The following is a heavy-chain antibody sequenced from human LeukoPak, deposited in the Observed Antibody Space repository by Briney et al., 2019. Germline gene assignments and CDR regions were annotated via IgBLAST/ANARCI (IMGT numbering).Heavy chain of an antibody. CDR3: ARAPSEIGGYYPEYFRH. V-gene: IGHV3-74*01. Sequence: GSLRLSCAASGFTFSTYWMHWVRQAPGKGLVWVSRIKSDGGTNYADSVKGRFTISRDDAKKTVSLQMNSLRPEDTGVYYCARAPSEIGGYYPEYFRHWGQGTLVTVSS. D-gene: IGHD3-22*01. CDR2: IKSDGGT. CDR1: GFTFSTYW. J-gene: IGHJ1*01.